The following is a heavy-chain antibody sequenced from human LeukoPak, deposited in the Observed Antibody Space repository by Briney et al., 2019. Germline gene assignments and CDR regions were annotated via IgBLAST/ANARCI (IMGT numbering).Heavy chain of an antibody. Sequence: SETLSLTCTVSGGSISSSSYYWGWIRQPPGKGLEWIGSIYYSGSTYYNPSLKSRVTISVDTSKNQFSLKLSSVTAADTAVYYCARRRGSYVDYWGQGTLVTVSS. J-gene: IGHJ4*02. V-gene: IGHV4-39*07. CDR2: IYYSGST. CDR1: GGSISSSSYY. D-gene: IGHD3-16*01. CDR3: ARRRGSYVDY.